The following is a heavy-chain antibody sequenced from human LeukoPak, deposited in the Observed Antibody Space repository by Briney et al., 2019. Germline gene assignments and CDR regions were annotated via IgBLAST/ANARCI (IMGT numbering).Heavy chain of an antibody. CDR3: AREGWFGESSFAY. CDR1: GYSFTNYW. J-gene: IGHJ4*02. V-gene: IGHV5-51*01. CDR2: IYPDDSDT. D-gene: IGHD3-10*01. Sequence: GDSLKISCKGSGYSFTNYWIGWVRQMPGEGLELMGIIYPDDSDTRYSPSFEGQVTITVDKSINTAYLQWSSLKASDSAIYYCAREGWFGESSFAYWGQGTLVTVSS.